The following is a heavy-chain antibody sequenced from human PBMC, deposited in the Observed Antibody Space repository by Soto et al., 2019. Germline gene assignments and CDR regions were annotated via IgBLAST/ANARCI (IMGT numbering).Heavy chain of an antibody. CDR3: AKDPPISCSTNGVCPRDDMDV. CDR1: GGLFSSYP. Sequence: QEQLVQSGAEVKKPGSSVKVSCKASGGLFSSYPISWVRQVPGQGLEWMGGIIPVFQTAYYTQRFQGRVTITADESTNTAYMELSSLRSEDTAIYYCAKDPPISCSTNGVCPRDDMDVWGQGTTVTVSS. D-gene: IGHD2-8*01. J-gene: IGHJ6*02. V-gene: IGHV1-69*01. CDR2: IIPVFQTA.